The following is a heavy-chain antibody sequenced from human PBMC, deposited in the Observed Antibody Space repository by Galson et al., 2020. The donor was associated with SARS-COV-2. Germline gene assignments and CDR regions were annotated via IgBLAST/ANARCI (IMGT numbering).Heavy chain of an antibody. CDR1: GYTFTGYY. V-gene: IGHV1-2*02. CDR2: INPNSGAT. D-gene: IGHD3-10*01. Sequence: ASAKVSCKTSGYTFTGYYIHWVRQAPGQGLEWMGWINPNSGATNYAQKFQGRVTITRATSISTAYMELSRLGSDDTAVYYCARVGETGSGGYCPYGGQGTLVTVSS. J-gene: IGHJ4*02. CDR3: ARVGETGSGGYCPY.